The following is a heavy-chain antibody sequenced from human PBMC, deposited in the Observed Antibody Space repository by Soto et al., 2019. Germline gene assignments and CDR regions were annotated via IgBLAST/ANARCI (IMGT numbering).Heavy chain of an antibody. CDR1: GFTFSSYG. D-gene: IGHD3-10*01. CDR2: ISYDGSNK. J-gene: IGHJ5*02. Sequence: GSLRLSCAASGFTFSSYGMHWVRQAPGKGLEWVAVISYDGSNKYYADSVKGRFTISRDNSKNTLYLQMNSLRAEDTAVYYCAKDHYYGSGSYPNWFDPWGQGTLVTVSS. CDR3: AKDHYYGSGSYPNWFDP. V-gene: IGHV3-30*18.